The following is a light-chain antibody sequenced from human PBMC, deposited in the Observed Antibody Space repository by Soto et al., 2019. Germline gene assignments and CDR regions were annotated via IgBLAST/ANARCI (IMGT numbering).Light chain of an antibody. J-gene: IGLJ1*01. CDR3: SLYTSSSTYV. Sequence: QSALTQPPSVSGSPGQSVTISCTGTSSDVGSYNRVSWYQQPPGTAPKVMIYEVSNRPSGVPDRFSGSKFGNTASLTISGLQAEDEADYYCSLYTSSSTYVFGTGTKATVL. V-gene: IGLV2-18*01. CDR2: EVS. CDR1: SSDVGSYNR.